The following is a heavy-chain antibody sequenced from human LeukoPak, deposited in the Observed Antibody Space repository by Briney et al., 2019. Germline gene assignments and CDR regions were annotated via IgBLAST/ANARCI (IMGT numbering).Heavy chain of an antibody. CDR3: ARVPEARLTPYHWFDP. J-gene: IGHJ5*02. CDR1: GSYISSYY. CDR2: IYYSGST. D-gene: IGHD6-6*01. V-gene: IGHV4-59*01. Sequence: SETLSLTCTVSGSYISSYYWSWIRQPPGKGLEWLGNIYYSGSTNYNPSLKSRVTISVDTSKNQFSLKLSSVTAADTAVYYCARVPEARLTPYHWFDPWGQGTLVTVSS.